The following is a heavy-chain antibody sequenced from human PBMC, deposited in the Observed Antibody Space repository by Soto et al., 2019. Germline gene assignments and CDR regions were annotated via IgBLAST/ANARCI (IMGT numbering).Heavy chain of an antibody. Sequence: QITLKESGPTLVKPTQTLTLTYTCSGFSVSTSGVAVGWIRQPPGKALDWLALIYWDDDKRYSPSLNSRLAITKDTSKNQVVLTMTNMDPVDTATYYCAHRGYDSSGYLNWFDPWGQGTLVTVSS. V-gene: IGHV2-5*02. CDR2: IYWDDDK. CDR1: GFSVSTSGVA. J-gene: IGHJ5*02. CDR3: AHRGYDSSGYLNWFDP. D-gene: IGHD3-22*01.